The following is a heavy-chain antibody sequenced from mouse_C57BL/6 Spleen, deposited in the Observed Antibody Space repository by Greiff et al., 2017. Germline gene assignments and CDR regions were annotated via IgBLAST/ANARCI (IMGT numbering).Heavy chain of an antibody. Sequence: QVQLQQSGAELVRPGTSVKVSCQASGYAFTHYLLEWVKQRPGQGLAWIGVINPGRGGTNYTEKFKGPATPTADKSARTAYMQLSSLTCEDSAVYICARSGLGGPFAYWGQGTLVTVSA. D-gene: IGHD4-1*01. J-gene: IGHJ3*01. CDR1: GYAFTHYL. CDR3: ARSGLGGPFAY. V-gene: IGHV1-54*01. CDR2: INPGRGGT.